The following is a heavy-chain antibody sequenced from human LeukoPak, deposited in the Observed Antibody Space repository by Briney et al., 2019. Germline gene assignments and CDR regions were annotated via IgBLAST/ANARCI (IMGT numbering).Heavy chain of an antibody. CDR3: TSADCSSTSCYEFDY. Sequence: GGSLRLSCAASGFTFSDYYMSWIREAPGKGLEWVSYVRSSGSTIYYADSVKGRFTISRDNAKNSLYLQMNSLTAEDASVYYCTSADCSSTSCYEFDYRGHVILVTVSS. CDR2: VRSSGSTI. J-gene: IGHJ4*01. D-gene: IGHD2-2*01. CDR1: GFTFSDYY. V-gene: IGHV3-11*04.